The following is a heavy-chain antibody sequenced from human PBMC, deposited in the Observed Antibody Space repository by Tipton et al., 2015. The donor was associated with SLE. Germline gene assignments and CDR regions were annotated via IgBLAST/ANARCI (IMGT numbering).Heavy chain of an antibody. V-gene: IGHV4-31*03. J-gene: IGHJ5*02. CDR3: AREVKSGRYDWFDP. D-gene: IGHD1-26*01. CDR1: GDSISSATYY. CDR2: IYDTETT. Sequence: TLSLTCTVSGDSISSATYYWSWIRQHPGKGLEWIGYIYDTETTYYNPSLKSRVTMSIDRSKNHFSLRLRSVSAADTAIYYCAREVKSGRYDWFDPWGQGTLVTVSS.